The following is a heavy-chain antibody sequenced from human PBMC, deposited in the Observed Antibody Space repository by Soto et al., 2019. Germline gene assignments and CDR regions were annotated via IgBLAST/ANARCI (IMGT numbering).Heavy chain of an antibody. Sequence: EVQLVESGGGLVKPGGSLRLSCAASGFTFSSYSMNWVRQAPGKGLEWVSSISSSRSYIYYADSVRGRFTISRDDAKNSLYRQMSSLRAEDTAVYYCARDPSMVRGENWYFDLWGRGTLVTVSS. CDR1: GFTFSSYS. J-gene: IGHJ2*01. CDR3: ARDPSMVRGENWYFDL. CDR2: ISSSRSYI. V-gene: IGHV3-21*01. D-gene: IGHD3-10*01.